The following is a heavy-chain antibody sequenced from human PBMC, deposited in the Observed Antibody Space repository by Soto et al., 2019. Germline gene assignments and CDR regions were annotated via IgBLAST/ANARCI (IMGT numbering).Heavy chain of an antibody. J-gene: IGHJ4*02. CDR2: INHSGST. CDR1: GGSFSDYY. CDR3: ASSTGGN. D-gene: IGHD2-2*01. Sequence: PSETLSLTCAVYGGSFSDYYWSWIRQPPGKGLEWIGEINHSGSTNYNPSLKSRVTISVDTSKNQFSLKLSSVTAADTAVYYCASSTGGNWGQGTLVTVSS. V-gene: IGHV4-34*01.